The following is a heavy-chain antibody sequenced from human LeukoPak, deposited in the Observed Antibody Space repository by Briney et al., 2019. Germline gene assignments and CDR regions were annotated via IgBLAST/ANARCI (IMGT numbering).Heavy chain of an antibody. Sequence: GAWVTVSRKASAYTFTGYYMHWVRQAPGLGLGWKGRINPSSGGTNYAQKLQGRVTMTRDTSISTAYMELSRLRSDDTAVYYCARGYSSSWYDAFDIWGQGTMVTVSS. J-gene: IGHJ3*02. CDR3: ARGYSSSWYDAFDI. D-gene: IGHD6-13*01. CDR2: INPSSGGT. V-gene: IGHV1-2*06. CDR1: AYTFTGYY.